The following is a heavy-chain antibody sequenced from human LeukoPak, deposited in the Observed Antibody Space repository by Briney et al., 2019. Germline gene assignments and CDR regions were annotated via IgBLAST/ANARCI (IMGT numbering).Heavy chain of an antibody. Sequence: PGGSLRLSCAASGFTFSSYEMNWVRQAPGKGLEWVSYISSSGSTIYYADSVKGRFTISRDNAKNSLFLQMNSLRAEDTAVYYCARSLNGDPPDFDYWGQGTLVTVSS. CDR1: GFTFSSYE. CDR3: ARSLNGDPPDFDY. J-gene: IGHJ4*02. D-gene: IGHD4-17*01. V-gene: IGHV3-48*03. CDR2: ISSSGSTI.